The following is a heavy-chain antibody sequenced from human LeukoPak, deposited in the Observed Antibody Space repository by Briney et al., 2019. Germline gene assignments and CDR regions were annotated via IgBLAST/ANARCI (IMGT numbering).Heavy chain of an antibody. J-gene: IGHJ4*02. Sequence: PGGSLRLSCAASGFSFSNYAMNWVRQPPGKGLEWIGSIYYSGSTYYNPSLKSRVTISVDTSKNQFSLKLSSVTAADTAVYYCARHSRYYYDSSGRHYWGQGTLVTVSS. D-gene: IGHD3-22*01. CDR2: IYYSGST. V-gene: IGHV4-39*01. CDR1: GFSFSNYA. CDR3: ARHSRYYYDSSGRHY.